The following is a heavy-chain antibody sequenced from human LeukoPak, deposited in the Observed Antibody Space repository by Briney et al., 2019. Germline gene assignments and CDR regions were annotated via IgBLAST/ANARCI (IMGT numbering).Heavy chain of an antibody. V-gene: IGHV4-59*01. Sequence: TSETLSLTCTVSGGSIGSYYWSWIRQPPGKGPEWIGYIYYSGSTNYIPSLKSRVTMSVDMSKNQLSLKLSSVTAADTAVYYCARWYCSSNTCYHMDVCGKGTTVTVSS. CDR1: GGSIGSYY. J-gene: IGHJ6*03. CDR3: ARWYCSSNTCYHMDV. D-gene: IGHD2-2*01. CDR2: IYYSGST.